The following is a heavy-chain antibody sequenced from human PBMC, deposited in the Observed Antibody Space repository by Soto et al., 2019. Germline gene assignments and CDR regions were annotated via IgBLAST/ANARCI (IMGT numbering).Heavy chain of an antibody. CDR2: INQDGSEK. Sequence: PGGSLRLSCAASGFTFSTYWMDWVRQTQGKGLEWVANINQDGSEKNYVDSVKGRFTVYRDNAKNSLYLQMSSLTAEDSALYYCSRSLNSWGQGTLVTVSS. V-gene: IGHV3-7*01. J-gene: IGHJ4*02. CDR3: SRSLNS. CDR1: GFTFSTYW.